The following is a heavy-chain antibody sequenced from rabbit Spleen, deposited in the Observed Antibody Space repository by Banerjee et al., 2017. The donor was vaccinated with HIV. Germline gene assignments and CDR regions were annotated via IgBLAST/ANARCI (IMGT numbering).Heavy chain of an antibody. CDR3: ARDTGSSFASDGMDL. D-gene: IGHD8-1*01. J-gene: IGHJ6*01. V-gene: IGHV1S40*01. CDR1: GFSFISSDY. CDR2: IAGSSSGFT. Sequence: QSLEESGGDLVKPGASLTLPCTASGFSFISSDYMCWVLQAPGKGLEWISCIAGSSSGFTDSATWAKGRFTCSKTSSTTVTLQRTRLTVADTATYFGARDTGSSFASDGMDLWGPGTLVTVS.